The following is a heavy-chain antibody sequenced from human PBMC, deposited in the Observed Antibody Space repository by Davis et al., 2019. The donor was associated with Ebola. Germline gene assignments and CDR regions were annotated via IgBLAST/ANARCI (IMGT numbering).Heavy chain of an antibody. V-gene: IGHV1-18*04. CDR2: ISPYNGNT. Sequence: ASVKVSCKASGYTFTNYYMHWVRQAPGQGLEWMGWISPYNGNTNSAQSFQGRVTMTTDTSTSTAYMELRSLRADDTAIYYCARGAIAASGNPHLGHWGQGTLVTVST. D-gene: IGHD6-13*01. J-gene: IGHJ4*02. CDR1: GYTFTNYY. CDR3: ARGAIAASGNPHLGH.